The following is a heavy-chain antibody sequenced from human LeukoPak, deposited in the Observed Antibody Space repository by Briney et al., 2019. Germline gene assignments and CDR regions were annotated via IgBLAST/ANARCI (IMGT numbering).Heavy chain of an antibody. Sequence: GGSLRLSCAASGFTFSSYEMNWVRQAPGKGLEWVSYISSSGSTIYYADSVKGRFTISRDNGKNSLYLQMNSLRAEDTAVYYCARARCSSTSCYRGYYGMDVWGQGTTVTVSS. CDR1: GFTFSSYE. CDR3: ARARCSSTSCYRGYYGMDV. CDR2: ISSSGSTI. V-gene: IGHV3-48*03. D-gene: IGHD2-2*01. J-gene: IGHJ6*02.